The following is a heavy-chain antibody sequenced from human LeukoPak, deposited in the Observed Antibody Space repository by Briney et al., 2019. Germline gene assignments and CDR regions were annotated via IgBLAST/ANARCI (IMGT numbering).Heavy chain of an antibody. CDR1: GYTLTELS. V-gene: IGHV1-24*01. Sequence: ASVKVSCKVSGYTLTELSMHWVRQAPGKGLEWMGGFDPEDGETIYAQKFQGRVTMTEDTSTDTAYMELSSLRSEDTAVYYCATDYIAAGRNRADAFDIWGQGTMVTVSS. J-gene: IGHJ3*02. CDR2: FDPEDGET. CDR3: ATDYIAAGRNRADAFDI. D-gene: IGHD6-6*01.